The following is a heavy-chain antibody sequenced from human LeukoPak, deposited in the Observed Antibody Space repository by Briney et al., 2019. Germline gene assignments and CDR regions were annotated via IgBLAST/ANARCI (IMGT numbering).Heavy chain of an antibody. D-gene: IGHD2-2*01. CDR3: AKGRGYELPLDN. V-gene: IGHV3-9*02. Sequence: GGSLRLSCAGSGFTSDDCAMHWVRQAPGKGLEWVSGISWNSGSIGYADSVKGRFTICRDNAKNSLYLQMNSLRAEDTALYYCAKGRGYELPLDNWGQGTLVTVSS. CDR1: GFTSDDCA. J-gene: IGHJ4*02. CDR2: ISWNSGSI.